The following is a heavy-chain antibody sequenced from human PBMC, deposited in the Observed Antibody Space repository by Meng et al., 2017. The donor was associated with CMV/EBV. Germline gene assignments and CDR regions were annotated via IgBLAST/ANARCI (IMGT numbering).Heavy chain of an antibody. CDR1: GFTFSDYY. D-gene: IGHD3-3*01. Sequence: GGPLRPSCAASGFTFSDYYMSWIRQAPGKGLEWVSYISSSGSTIYYADSVKGRCTNSRDNAKNSLFLQMSGLRAEDTAVYYCARDFLFEDYDFWSGSNPFDSWGQGTLVTVSS. V-gene: IGHV3-11*01. CDR3: ARDFLFEDYDFWSGSNPFDS. J-gene: IGHJ4*02. CDR2: ISSSGSTI.